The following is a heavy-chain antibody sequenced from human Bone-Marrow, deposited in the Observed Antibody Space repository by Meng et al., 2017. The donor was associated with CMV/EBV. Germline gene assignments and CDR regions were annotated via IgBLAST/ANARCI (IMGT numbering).Heavy chain of an antibody. Sequence: GGSLRLSCKGSGYSFTSYWIGWVRQMPGKGLEWMGIIYPGDSDTRYSPSFQGQVTISADKSISTAYLQWSSLKASDTAMYYCARRVRRPITMIEEGAYFDYWGQGTLVTVPS. CDR3: ARRVRRPITMIEEGAYFDY. CDR2: IYPGDSDT. V-gene: IGHV5-51*01. J-gene: IGHJ4*02. D-gene: IGHD3-22*01. CDR1: GYSFTSYW.